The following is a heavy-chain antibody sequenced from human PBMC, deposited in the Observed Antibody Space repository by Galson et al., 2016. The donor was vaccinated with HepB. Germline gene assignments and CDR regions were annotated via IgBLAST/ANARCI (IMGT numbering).Heavy chain of an antibody. CDR1: GGSFSGFY. V-gene: IGHV4-34*01. CDR2: IYHSGRT. CDR3: ARGQYSSGQRNYFDF. J-gene: IGHJ4*02. Sequence: SETLSLTCAVYGGSFSGFYWSWIRQPPGKGLEWIGEIYHSGRTYYNPSLQSRVTMSVDTSKNQFTLNLNSVIAADTALYSCARGQYSSGQRNYFDFWGQGTLVTVSS. D-gene: IGHD6-19*01.